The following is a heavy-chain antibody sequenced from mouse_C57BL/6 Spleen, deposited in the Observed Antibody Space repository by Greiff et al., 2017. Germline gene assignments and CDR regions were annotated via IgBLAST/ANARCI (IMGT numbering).Heavy chain of an antibody. D-gene: IGHD2-3*01. J-gene: IGHJ4*01. CDR3: ARAEDGYYDAMDY. CDR1: GYTFTSYW. V-gene: IGHV1-53*01. CDR2: IYPSNGGT. Sequence: QVQLQQPGTELVKPGASVKLSCKASGYTFTSYWMHWVKQRPGQGLAWIGNIYPSNGGTNYNEKFKSKATLTVDISSSTAYMQHSSRTSDDSAVYYCARAEDGYYDAMDYWGQGTSVTVSS.